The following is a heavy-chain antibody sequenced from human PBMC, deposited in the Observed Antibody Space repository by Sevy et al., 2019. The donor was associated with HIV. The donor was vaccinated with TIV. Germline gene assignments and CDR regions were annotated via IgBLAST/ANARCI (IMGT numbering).Heavy chain of an antibody. CDR2: IYRSGGI. V-gene: IGHV4-38-2*01. D-gene: IGHD3-10*01. CDR1: GFSISGGYY. J-gene: IGHJ4*02. CDR3: ATMGGDY. Sequence: SETLSLTCDVSGFSISGGYYWGWFRQPPGKGLEWIGMIYRSGGIYYSSSLKSRVTMSLDTSKNQFSLNLRSVTAADTAMYYCATMGGDYWGQGTLVTVSS.